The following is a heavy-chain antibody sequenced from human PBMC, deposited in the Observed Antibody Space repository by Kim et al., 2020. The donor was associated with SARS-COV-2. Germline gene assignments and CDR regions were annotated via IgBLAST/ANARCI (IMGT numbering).Heavy chain of an antibody. J-gene: IGHJ3*02. D-gene: IGHD6-13*01. CDR1: GGSISSSSYY. V-gene: IGHV4-39*01. CDR3: ARRWYGGNSGAFDI. Sequence: SETLSLTCTVSGGSISSSSYYWGWIRQPPGKGLEWIGSIYYSGSTYYNPSLKSRVTISVDTSKNQFSLKLSSVTAADTAVYYCARRWYGGNSGAFDIWGQGTMVTVSS. CDR2: IYYSGST.